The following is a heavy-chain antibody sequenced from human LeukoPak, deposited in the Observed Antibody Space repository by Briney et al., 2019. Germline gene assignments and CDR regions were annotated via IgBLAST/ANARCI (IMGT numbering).Heavy chain of an antibody. CDR2: IYYSGST. J-gene: IGHJ5*02. V-gene: IGHV4-38-2*02. CDR1: GYSISSGYY. Sequence: SETLSLTCTVSGYSISSGYYWGWIRPPPGKGLEWIGSIYYSGSTYYNPSLKSRVTISVDTSRNQFSLKLRSVTAADTAVYYCARPRTRLAWFDPWGQGTLVTVSS. CDR3: ARPRTRLAWFDP. D-gene: IGHD6-19*01.